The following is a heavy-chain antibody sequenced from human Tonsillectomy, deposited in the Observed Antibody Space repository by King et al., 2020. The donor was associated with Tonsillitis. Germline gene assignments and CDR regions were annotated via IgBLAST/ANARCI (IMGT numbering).Heavy chain of an antibody. V-gene: IGHV4-39*02. CDR2: IYYSGST. J-gene: IGHJ5*02. Sequence: QLQESGPGLVKPSETLSLTCTVSGGSISSSSYYWGWIRQPPGKGLEWIGSIYYSGSTYYNPSLKSRVTISVDTSNNQLSLKLSSVTAAETAVYYCAGELAAAGVDWFDPWGQGTLVTVSS. CDR3: AGELAAAGVDWFDP. CDR1: GGSISSSSYY. D-gene: IGHD6-13*01.